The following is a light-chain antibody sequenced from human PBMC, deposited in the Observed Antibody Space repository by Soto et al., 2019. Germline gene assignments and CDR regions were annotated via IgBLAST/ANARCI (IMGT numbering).Light chain of an antibody. J-gene: IGKJ3*01. V-gene: IGKV3D-15*01. CDR3: HQYNNSIPWA. Sequence: DMVITQSPATLSVYTGELGTLSCGVCHSNSSNLSWYQQKPGQAPRLLIYGASTRGTGIPARRSGSGSATEVTLTIISLLSDDFVVDYCHQYNNSIPWAFGHGTKVDI. CDR2: GAS. CDR1: HSNSSN.